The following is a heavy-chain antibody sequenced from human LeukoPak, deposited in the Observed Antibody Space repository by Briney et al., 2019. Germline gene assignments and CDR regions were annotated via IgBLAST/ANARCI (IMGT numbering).Heavy chain of an antibody. CDR3: ARHYGGNSGLDY. J-gene: IGHJ4*02. Sequence: PSETLSLTCTVSGGSISGSSYYWSWFRQPPGKGLEWIGEINHSGSTNYNPSLKSRVTISVDTSKNQFSLKLSSVTAADTAVYYCARHYGGNSGLDYWGQGTLVTVSS. V-gene: IGHV4-39*07. D-gene: IGHD4-23*01. CDR2: INHSGST. CDR1: GGSISGSSYY.